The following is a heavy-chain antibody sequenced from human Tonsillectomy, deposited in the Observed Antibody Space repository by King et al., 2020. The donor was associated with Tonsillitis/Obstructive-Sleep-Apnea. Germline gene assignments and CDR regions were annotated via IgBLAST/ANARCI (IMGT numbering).Heavy chain of an antibody. Sequence: VQLVESGGGVVQPGRSLRLSCAASGFTFSSYAMHWVRQAPGKGLEWVALMSYDGSDKYYADSVKGRFTISRANSKKTLYMQMNSLRAEDTAVYYCAGWRGAYSSSSDSPFDIWGQGTMVTVSS. CDR3: AGWRGAYSSSSDSPFDI. CDR2: MSYDGSDK. V-gene: IGHV3-30*04. CDR1: GFTFSSYA. J-gene: IGHJ3*02. D-gene: IGHD6-6*01.